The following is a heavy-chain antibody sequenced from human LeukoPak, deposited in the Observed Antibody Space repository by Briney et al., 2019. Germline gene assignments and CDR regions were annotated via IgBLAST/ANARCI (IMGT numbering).Heavy chain of an antibody. CDR3: ARGLRQDYFDS. J-gene: IGHJ4*02. CDR1: GGSIGSSSHY. Sequence: SETLSLTCTVSGGSIGSSSHYWGWVRQPPGKGLEWIGNIYIGNTYFNPSLKSRLTISVDTSNNHFSLKLTSVTAAHTAVYYCARGLRQDYFDSWGQGTLVIVSS. CDR2: IYIGNT. V-gene: IGHV4-39*07.